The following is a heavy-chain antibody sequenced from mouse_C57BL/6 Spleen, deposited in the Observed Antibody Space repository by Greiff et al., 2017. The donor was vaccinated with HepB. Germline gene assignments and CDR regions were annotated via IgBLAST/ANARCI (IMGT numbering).Heavy chain of an antibody. J-gene: IGHJ1*03. Sequence: QVQLQQSGPELVKPGASVKISCKASGYTFTDYYINWVKQRPGQGLEWIGWIFPGSGSTYYNEKFKGKATLTVDKSSSTAYMLLSSLTSEDSAVYLCARSGTTVPYWYFDVWGTGTTVTVSS. CDR1: GYTFTDYY. D-gene: IGHD1-1*01. V-gene: IGHV1-75*01. CDR2: IFPGSGST. CDR3: ARSGTTVPYWYFDV.